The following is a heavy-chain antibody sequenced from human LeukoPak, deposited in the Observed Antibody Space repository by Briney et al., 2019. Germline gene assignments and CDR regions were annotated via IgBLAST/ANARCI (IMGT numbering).Heavy chain of an antibody. CDR3: ARHPYGGNSRGYFQH. CDR1: GYSFTSYW. CDR2: IYPGDSDT. D-gene: IGHD4-23*01. V-gene: IGHV5-51*01. Sequence: PGESLKISCKGSGYSFTSYWIGWVRQMPGKGLEWMGIIYPGDSDTRYSPSFQGQVTISADKSISTAYPQWSSLKASDTATYYCARHPYGGNSRGYFQHWGQGTLVTVSS. J-gene: IGHJ1*01.